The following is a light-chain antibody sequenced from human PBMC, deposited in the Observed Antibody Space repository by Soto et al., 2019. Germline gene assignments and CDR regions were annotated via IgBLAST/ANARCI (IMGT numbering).Light chain of an antibody. CDR1: HGISSW. Sequence: DMQMTQSPSSVSASVGDSVTITCRASHGISSWLAWYQQKPGKAPKLLIYAASGLQSGVTSRFSGSGSGTDFTLTISSLQPEDFATYYCQQANSFFRVTFGPGTKVDIK. V-gene: IGKV1-12*01. J-gene: IGKJ3*01. CDR2: AAS. CDR3: QQANSFFRVT.